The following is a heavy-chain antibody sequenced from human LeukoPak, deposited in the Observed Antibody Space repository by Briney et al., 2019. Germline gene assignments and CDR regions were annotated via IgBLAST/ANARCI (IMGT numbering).Heavy chain of an antibody. CDR2: IYSGGGT. V-gene: IGHV3-66*04. CDR1: GLIVSNNF. J-gene: IGHJ3*01. Sequence: GGSLRLSCAASGLIVSNNFLSWVRQAPGKGLEWVSVIYSGGGTIYADSVKGRFTISRDNSKNMVFLQMNSLRAEDTAVYYCVRHGEGRAFDSWGQGTMVTISS. CDR3: VRHGEGRAFDS. D-gene: IGHD3-10*01.